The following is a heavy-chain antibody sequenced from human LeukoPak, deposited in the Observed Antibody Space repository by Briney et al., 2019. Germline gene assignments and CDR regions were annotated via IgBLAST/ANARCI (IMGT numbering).Heavy chain of an antibody. Sequence: GRSLRLSCAASGFTFSSYAMHWVRQAPGNGLEWVAVISYDGSNKYYADSVKGRFTISRDNSKNTLYLQMNSLRAEDTAVYYCARGHGGNYYDTWFDPWGQGTLVTVSS. CDR1: GFTFSSYA. CDR2: ISYDGSNK. J-gene: IGHJ5*02. V-gene: IGHV3-30-3*01. D-gene: IGHD1-26*01. CDR3: ARGHGGNYYDTWFDP.